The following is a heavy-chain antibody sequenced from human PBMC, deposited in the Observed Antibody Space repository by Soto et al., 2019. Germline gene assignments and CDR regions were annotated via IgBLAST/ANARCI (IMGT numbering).Heavy chain of an antibody. D-gene: IGHD3-10*01. CDR1: GFTFGDYA. Sequence: HPGGSLRLSCTASGFTFGDYAMIWFRQAPGKGLEWVGFITSKAYGGTTEYAASVKGRFTISRDDSKSIAYLQMNSLKTDDTAVYYCSRVPPNNRGAPFDYWGQGTLVTVSS. J-gene: IGHJ4*02. CDR2: ITSKAYGGTT. CDR3: SRVPPNNRGAPFDY. V-gene: IGHV3-49*03.